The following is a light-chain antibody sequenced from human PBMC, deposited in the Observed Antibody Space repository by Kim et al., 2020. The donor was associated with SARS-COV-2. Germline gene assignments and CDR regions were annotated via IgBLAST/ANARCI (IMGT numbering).Light chain of an antibody. CDR1: QRLCSL. CDR2: KAS. CDR3: QQYNTSPWT. J-gene: IGKJ1*01. V-gene: IGKV1-5*03. Sequence: ASVGDRVTRTCRASQRLCSLSALYQQKPGRAPERLIYKASTLEAGVPSRFTGSGSGTEFTLTISSLQPEDFATYYCQQYNTSPWTFGQGTKVDIK.